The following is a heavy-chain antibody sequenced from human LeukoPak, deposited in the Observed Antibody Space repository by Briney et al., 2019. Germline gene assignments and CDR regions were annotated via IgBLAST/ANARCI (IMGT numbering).Heavy chain of an antibody. CDR2: IFPSGGEI. J-gene: IGHJ5*02. Sequence: GGSLRLSCEASGFTFSTFAMIWVRQPPGKGLEWVSSIFPSGGEIHYADSVRGRFTISRDNSKSTLSLQMNSLRAEDTAVYYCARPLMYYYGSETYFWFDPWGQGTLVTVSS. CDR3: ARPLMYYYGSETYFWFDP. D-gene: IGHD3-10*01. CDR1: GFTFSTFA. V-gene: IGHV3-23*01.